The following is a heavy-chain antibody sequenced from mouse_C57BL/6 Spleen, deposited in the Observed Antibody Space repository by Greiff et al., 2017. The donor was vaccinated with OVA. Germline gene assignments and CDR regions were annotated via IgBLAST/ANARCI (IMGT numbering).Heavy chain of an antibody. CDR2: ISDGGSYT. V-gene: IGHV5-4*03. J-gene: IGHJ4*01. D-gene: IGHD1-2*01. CDR3: ARLRRLSYYAMDY. CDR1: GFTFSSYA. Sequence: EVMLVESGGGLVKPGGSLKLSCAASGFTFSSYAMSWVRQTPEKRLEWVATISDGGSYTYYPDNVKGRFTISRDNAKNNLYLQMSHLKSEDTAMNYCARLRRLSYYAMDYWGQGTSVTVSS.